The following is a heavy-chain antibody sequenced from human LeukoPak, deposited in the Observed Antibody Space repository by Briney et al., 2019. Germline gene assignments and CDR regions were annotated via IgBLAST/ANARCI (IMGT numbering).Heavy chain of an antibody. CDR2: FYSSGSS. Sequence: SDTLSLTCTVSGGSISGYHWSWIRQPPGRGLEWIGYFYSSGSSNYNPSLKSRVTISGDTSKNQLSLKLSSVTAADTAVYYCARDSRGYYDSSGYFDHWGQGTLVTVSS. J-gene: IGHJ4*02. CDR1: GGSISGYH. CDR3: ARDSRGYYDSSGYFDH. V-gene: IGHV4-59*01. D-gene: IGHD3-22*01.